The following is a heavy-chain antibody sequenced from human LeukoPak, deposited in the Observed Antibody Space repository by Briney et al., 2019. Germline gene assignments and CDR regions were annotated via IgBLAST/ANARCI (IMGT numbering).Heavy chain of an antibody. CDR2: IIPIFGTA. J-gene: IGHJ4*02. CDR1: GGTFSSYA. D-gene: IGHD4-17*01. Sequence: SVKVSCKASGGTFSSYAISWVRQAPGQGLEWMGGIIPIFGTANYAQKFQGRVTITADESTSTAYMELSSLRSEDTAVYYCVRDPTPYTVTTLWGQGTLVTVSS. CDR3: VRDPTPYTVTTL. V-gene: IGHV1-69*13.